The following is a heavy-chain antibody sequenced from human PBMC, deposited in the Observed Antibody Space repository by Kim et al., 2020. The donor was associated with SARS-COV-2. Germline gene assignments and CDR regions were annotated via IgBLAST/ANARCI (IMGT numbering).Heavy chain of an antibody. CDR3: ARGDSGYDD. CDR2: IRYDGGNK. J-gene: IGHJ1*01. CDR1: GITFSGYG. V-gene: IGHV3-33*01. Sequence: GGSLRLSCEVSGITFSGYGMHWVRQAPGKGLEWVAGIRYDGGNKYYGDSVKGRFTISRDNSKNTLFLEMNSLRAEDTGVYYCARGDSGYDDWGQGTLVTV. D-gene: IGHD3-3*01.